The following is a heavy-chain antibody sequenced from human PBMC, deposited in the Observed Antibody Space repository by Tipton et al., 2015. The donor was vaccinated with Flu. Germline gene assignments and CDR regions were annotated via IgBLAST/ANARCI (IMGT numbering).Heavy chain of an antibody. CDR2: IDFSGST. Sequence: TLSLTCTVSGDSLSPYYWTWIRQPPGKGLEWIGFIDFSGSTNYNPSLWSRVSMSIDTSKNQFSLSLTSVTAADTAVYYCAGPPSAGTLWYFDVWGRGTMVTVST. J-gene: IGHJ2*01. D-gene: IGHD1-1*01. CDR1: GDSLSPYY. V-gene: IGHV4-59*08. CDR3: AGPPSAGTLWYFDV.